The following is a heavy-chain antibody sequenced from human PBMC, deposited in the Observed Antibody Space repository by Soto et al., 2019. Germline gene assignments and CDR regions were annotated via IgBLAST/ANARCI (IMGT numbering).Heavy chain of an antibody. CDR1: GYTCTSYG. CDR3: ARDRIVVVPAAMGL. J-gene: IGHJ4*02. V-gene: IGHV1-18*01. Sequence: ASVKVSCKASGYTCTSYGISWVLQAPGQGLEWMGWISAYNGNTNYAQKLQGRVTMTTVTSTSTAYMELRSLRSDDTAVYYCARDRIVVVPAAMGLWGQGTLVTVSS. D-gene: IGHD2-2*01. CDR2: ISAYNGNT.